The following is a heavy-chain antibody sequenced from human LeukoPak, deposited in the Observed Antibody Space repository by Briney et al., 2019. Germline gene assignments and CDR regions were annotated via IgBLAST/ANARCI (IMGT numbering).Heavy chain of an antibody. D-gene: IGHD1-26*01. CDR3: ARVNGRYSIDY. Sequence: LQTLSLTCTVSGGSISSGDYYWSWIRQPPGKGLEWIGYIYYSGGTYYNPSLKSRVTISVDTSKNQFSLKLSPLTGAYMAVYYCARVNGRYSIDYCGQRTLVTVSP. CDR2: IYYSGGT. CDR1: GGSISSGDYY. J-gene: IGHJ4*02. V-gene: IGHV4-30-4*08.